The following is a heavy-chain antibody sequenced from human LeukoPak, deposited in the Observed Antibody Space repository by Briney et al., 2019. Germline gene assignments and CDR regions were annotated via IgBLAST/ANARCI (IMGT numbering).Heavy chain of an antibody. CDR2: IKQDGTEK. V-gene: IGHV3-7*01. CDR1: GFIFSSYA. Sequence: GGSLRLSCSTSGFIFSSYAMNWVRQAPGKGLEWVANIKQDGTEKLYVDSVRGRFTISRDNAKNSLYLQMNSLRAEDTAVYFCAGGRGWLVDYWGQGTRVTVSS. D-gene: IGHD3-22*01. J-gene: IGHJ4*02. CDR3: AGGRGWLVDY.